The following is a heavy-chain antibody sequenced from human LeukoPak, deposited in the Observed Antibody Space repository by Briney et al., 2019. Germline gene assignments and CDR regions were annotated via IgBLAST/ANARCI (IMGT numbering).Heavy chain of an antibody. CDR3: AKVKSGSYRGGDFDY. D-gene: IGHD3-16*02. V-gene: IGHV3-23*01. CDR1: GFTFSSYA. J-gene: IGHJ4*02. CDR2: VSSSGGST. Sequence: GGSLRLSCAASGFTFSSYAMSWVRQAPGKGLEWVSVVSSSGGSTYYADSVKGRFTISRDNSKNTLSLQMSSLRAEDTAVYYCAKVKSGSYRGGDFDYWGQGTLVTVSS.